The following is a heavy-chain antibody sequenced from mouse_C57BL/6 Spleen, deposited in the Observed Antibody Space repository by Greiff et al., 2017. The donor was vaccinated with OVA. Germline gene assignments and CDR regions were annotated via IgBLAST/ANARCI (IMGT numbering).Heavy chain of an antibody. CDR2: LSSGGSYT. CDR1: GFTFSSYG. D-gene: IGHD1-1*01. V-gene: IGHV5-6*01. J-gene: IGHJ3*01. CDR3: ARDYGSSPPCAY. Sequence: VQLQQSGGDLVKPGGSLKLSCAASGFTFSSYGMSWVRQTPDKRLEWVATLSSGGSYTYYPDSVKGRFTISRDNAKNTLYLQMSSLKSEDTAMYYCARDYGSSPPCAYWGQGTLVTVSA.